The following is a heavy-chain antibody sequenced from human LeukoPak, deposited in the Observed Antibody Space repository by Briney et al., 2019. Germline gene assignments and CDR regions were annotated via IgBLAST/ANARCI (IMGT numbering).Heavy chain of an antibody. D-gene: IGHD6-19*01. V-gene: IGHV1-18*01. J-gene: IGHJ4*02. CDR2: ISANNGNTKYNT. CDR3: ARGLAVALFDY. CDR1: GYTFTSYG. Sequence: ASVKVSCKASGYTFTSYGISWVRQAPGQGLEWMGWISANNGNTKYNTKYAQNLQGRVTMTTDISTSTAYMELRTLRSDDTAVYYCARGLAVALFDYWGQGTLVTVSS.